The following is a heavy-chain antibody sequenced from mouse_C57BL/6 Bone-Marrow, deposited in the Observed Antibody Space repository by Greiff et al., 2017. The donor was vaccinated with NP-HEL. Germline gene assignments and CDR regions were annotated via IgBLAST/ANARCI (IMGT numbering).Heavy chain of an antibody. Sequence: VQLQQSGAELVKPGASVKLSCKASGYTFTSYWMHWVKQRPGQGLEWIGMIHPNSGSTNYNEKFKSKATLTVDKSSSTAYLQLSSLTSEDSAVYYCARPPVVTIIAMDYWGQGTSVTVSS. CDR1: GYTFTSYW. J-gene: IGHJ4*01. D-gene: IGHD1-1*01. CDR3: ARPPVVTIIAMDY. CDR2: IHPNSGST. V-gene: IGHV1-64*01.